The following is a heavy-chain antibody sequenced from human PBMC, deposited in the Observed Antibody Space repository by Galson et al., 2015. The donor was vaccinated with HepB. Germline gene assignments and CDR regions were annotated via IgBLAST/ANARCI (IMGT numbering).Heavy chain of an antibody. CDR1: GYTFTSYG. J-gene: IGHJ3*02. CDR3: ARERGDTMVRGAIDAFDI. Sequence: SVKVSCKASGYTFTSYGISWVRQAPGQGLEWMGWVSAYNGNTNYAQKLQGRVTMTTDTSTSTAYMEMRSLRSDDTAVYYCARERGDTMVRGAIDAFDIWGQGTMVTVSS. CDR2: VSAYNGNT. V-gene: IGHV1-18*04. D-gene: IGHD3-10*01.